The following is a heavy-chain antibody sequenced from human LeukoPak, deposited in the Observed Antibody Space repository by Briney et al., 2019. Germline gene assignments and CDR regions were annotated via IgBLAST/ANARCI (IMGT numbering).Heavy chain of an antibody. Sequence: GGSLRLSCEGSGFTFTSDAMTWVRQAPGKGLEWVSLIRGDGVYTESADSVKGRFTISRDNSKNTVYLQMNSLRAEDTAVYYCAKGRGHSNTWDLWGQGTLVIVSS. J-gene: IGHJ5*02. CDR1: GFTFTSDA. CDR2: IRGDGVYT. D-gene: IGHD6-13*01. CDR3: AKGRGHSNTWDL. V-gene: IGHV3-23*01.